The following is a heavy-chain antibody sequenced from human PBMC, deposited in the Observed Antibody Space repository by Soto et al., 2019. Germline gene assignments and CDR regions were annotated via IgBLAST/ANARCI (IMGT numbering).Heavy chain of an antibody. CDR2: INAGNGNT. CDR1: GGTFSSYA. CDR3: ARGYGGPIGWFDP. Sequence: ASVKVSCKASGGTFSSYAISWVRQAPGQGLEWMGWINAGNGNTKYSQKFQGRVTITRDTSASTAYMELSSLRSEDTAVYYCARGYGGPIGWFDPWGQGTLVTVSS. J-gene: IGHJ5*02. D-gene: IGHD3-16*01. V-gene: IGHV1-3*01.